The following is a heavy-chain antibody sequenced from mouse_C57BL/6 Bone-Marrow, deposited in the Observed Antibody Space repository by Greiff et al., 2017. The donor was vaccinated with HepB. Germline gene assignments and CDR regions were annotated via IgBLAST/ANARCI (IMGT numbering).Heavy chain of an antibody. V-gene: IGHV14-4*01. J-gene: IGHJ3*01. CDR3: TGDSSGYVGFAY. Sequence: EVQWVESGAELVRPGASVKLSCTASGFNIKDDYMHWVKQRPEQGLEWIGWIDPENGDTEYASKFQGKATITADTSSNTAYLQLSSLTSEDTAVYYCTGDSSGYVGFAYWGQGTRVTVSA. CDR2: IDPENGDT. CDR1: GFNIKDDY. D-gene: IGHD3-2*02.